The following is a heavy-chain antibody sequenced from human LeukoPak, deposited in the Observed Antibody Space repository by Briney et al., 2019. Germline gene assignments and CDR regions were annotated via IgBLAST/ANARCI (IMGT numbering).Heavy chain of an antibody. CDR3: ARGGLSYYYDSSGYARFDY. V-gene: IGHV4-59*01. CDR1: GGSISSYY. D-gene: IGHD3-22*01. Sequence: SETLSLTCTVSGGSISSYYWSWIRQPPGKGLEWIGYIYYSGSTNYNPSLKSRVTISVDTSKNQFSLKLSSVTAADTAVYYCARGGLSYYYDSSGYARFDYWGQGTLVTVSS. CDR2: IYYSGST. J-gene: IGHJ4*02.